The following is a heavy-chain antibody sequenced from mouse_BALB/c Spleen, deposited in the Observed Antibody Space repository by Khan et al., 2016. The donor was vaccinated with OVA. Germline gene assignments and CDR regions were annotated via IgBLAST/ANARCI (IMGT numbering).Heavy chain of an antibody. J-gene: IGHJ2*01. Sequence: VQLQESGPGLVKPSQSLSLTCTVTGYSITSGYGWNWIRQFPGNKLEWMGYISYSGSTNYNPSLKSRISITRDTSKNQFFLQLNSVATEDTATYYCARTARIKYWGQGTTLTVSS. V-gene: IGHV3-2*02. D-gene: IGHD1-2*01. CDR3: ARTARIKY. CDR1: GYSITSGYG. CDR2: ISYSGST.